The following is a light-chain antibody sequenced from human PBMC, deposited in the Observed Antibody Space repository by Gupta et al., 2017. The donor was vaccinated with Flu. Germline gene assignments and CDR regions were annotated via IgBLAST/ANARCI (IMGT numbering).Light chain of an antibody. V-gene: IGLV6-57*01. CDR3: QSYDSSNWV. Sequence: NFMLTQHNSVSESPGKTVPISCNRSSGSIAGNYVQWYQQRPGSSPTTVIYEDNQRPSGVPDRFSGSIDSSSNSASLTISGLKTEDEADYYCQSYDSSNWVFGGGTKLTVL. J-gene: IGLJ3*02. CDR2: EDN. CDR1: SGSIAGNY.